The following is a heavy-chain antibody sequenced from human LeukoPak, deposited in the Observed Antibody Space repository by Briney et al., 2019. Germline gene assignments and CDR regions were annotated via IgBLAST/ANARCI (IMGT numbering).Heavy chain of an antibody. V-gene: IGHV3-48*02. CDR3: ASGTGGFY. CDR2: ISSSSSTI. D-gene: IGHD3/OR15-3a*01. J-gene: IGHJ4*02. Sequence: GGSLRLSCAASGLTVSSTYMSWVRQTPGKGLEWVSYISSSSSTIYYADSVKGRFTISRDNAKNSLYLQMNSLRDEDTAVYYCASGTGGFYWGQGTLVTVSS. CDR1: GLTVSSTY.